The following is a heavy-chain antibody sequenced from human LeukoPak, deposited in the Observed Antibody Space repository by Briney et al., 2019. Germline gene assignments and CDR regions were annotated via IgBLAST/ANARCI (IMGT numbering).Heavy chain of an antibody. CDR2: ISGSGGST. D-gene: IGHD1/OR15-1a*01. J-gene: IGHJ4*02. V-gene: IGHV3-23*01. CDR3: AKVLGTGAKEYYFDY. Sequence: GGSLRLSCAASGFTFDDYGMSWVRQAPGKGLEWVSAISGSGGSTYYADSVKGRFTISRDNSKNTLYLQMNSLRAEDTAVYYCAKVLGTGAKEYYFDYWGQGTLVTVSS. CDR1: GFTFDDYG.